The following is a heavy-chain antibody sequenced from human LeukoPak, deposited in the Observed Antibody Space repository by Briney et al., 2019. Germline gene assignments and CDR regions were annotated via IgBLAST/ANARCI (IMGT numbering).Heavy chain of an antibody. CDR3: ARDHYGYYDY. CDR1: GFTFSSYW. Sequence: GGSLRLSCAASGFTFSSYWMHWVRQAPGKGLVWVSHINSDGSSTSYADSVKGRFTISRDNAKNTLYPQMNSLRAEDTAVYYCARDHYGYYDYWGQGTLVTVSS. CDR2: INSDGSST. V-gene: IGHV3-74*01. J-gene: IGHJ4*02. D-gene: IGHD4-17*01.